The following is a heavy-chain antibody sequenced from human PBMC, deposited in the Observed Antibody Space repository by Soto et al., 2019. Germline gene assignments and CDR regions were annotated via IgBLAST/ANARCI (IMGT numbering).Heavy chain of an antibody. J-gene: IGHJ3*02. V-gene: IGHV4-38-2*02. CDR1: GYSISSGSY. Sequence: SETLSLTCTVSGYSISSGSYWAWIRQPPGKGPEWIASIYHGGTTFYNPSLKSRITISVDTSNNQFSLKLTSVTAADTAVYYCARAVDYYDSSGYHNDAFDIWGQGTMVTVSS. CDR2: IYHGGTT. D-gene: IGHD3-22*01. CDR3: ARAVDYYDSSGYHNDAFDI.